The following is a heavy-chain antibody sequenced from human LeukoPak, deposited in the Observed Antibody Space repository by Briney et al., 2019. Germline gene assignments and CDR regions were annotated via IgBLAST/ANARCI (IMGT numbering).Heavy chain of an antibody. CDR2: ISGSGGST. Sequence: GGSLRLSCAASGFTFSSYAMSWVRQAPGKGLEWVSAISGSGGSTYYADSVKGRFTISRDNSENTLYLQMNSLRAEDTVVYYCAKDNGLFEQMGAFDIWGQGTMVTVSS. CDR3: AKDNGLFEQMGAFDI. V-gene: IGHV3-23*01. CDR1: GFTFSSYA. J-gene: IGHJ3*02. D-gene: IGHD6-13*01.